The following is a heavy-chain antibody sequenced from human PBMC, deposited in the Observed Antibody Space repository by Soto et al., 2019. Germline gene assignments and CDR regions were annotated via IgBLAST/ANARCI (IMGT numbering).Heavy chain of an antibody. CDR2: IHYTGST. Sequence: PSETLSLTCTVSGGPISGHYWSWVRQPLGKGLEWIGCIHYTGSTDYNPSLKSRVTISVDTSNNQFSLNLISVTAADTAVYYCARYHGSYYSYWGQGNRV. CDR3: ARYHGSYYSY. CDR1: GGPISGHY. D-gene: IGHD1-26*01. V-gene: IGHV4-59*11. J-gene: IGHJ4*02.